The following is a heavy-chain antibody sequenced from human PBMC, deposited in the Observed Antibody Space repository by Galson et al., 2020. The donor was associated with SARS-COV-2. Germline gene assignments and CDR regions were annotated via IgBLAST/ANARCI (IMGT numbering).Heavy chain of an antibody. CDR2: IYSDGFT. V-gene: IGHV3-53*04. Sequence: GESLKISCAVSGFTVSNNYMTWVRQAPGKGLEWVSVIYSDGFTYHADSVKGRFTISRHSSNNTLYLQMDSLRTEDTAVYYCARAGVMFRGVIITTYGMDVWGQGTTVIVSS. D-gene: IGHD3-10*01. CDR3: ARAGVMFRGVIITTYGMDV. J-gene: IGHJ6*02. CDR1: GFTVSNNY.